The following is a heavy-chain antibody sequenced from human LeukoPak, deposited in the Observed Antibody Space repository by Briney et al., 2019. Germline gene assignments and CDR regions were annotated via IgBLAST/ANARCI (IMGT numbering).Heavy chain of an antibody. Sequence: KASETLSLTCTVSGGSISSSSYYWGWIRQPPGKGLEWIGYIYYSGSTNYNPSLKSRVTISVDTSKNQFSLKLSSVTAADTAVYYCASGDGRRNYGSGSYVFHWGQGTLVTVSS. CDR1: GGSISSSSYY. J-gene: IGHJ4*02. V-gene: IGHV4-61*05. CDR3: ASGDGRRNYGSGSYVFH. D-gene: IGHD3-10*01. CDR2: IYYSGST.